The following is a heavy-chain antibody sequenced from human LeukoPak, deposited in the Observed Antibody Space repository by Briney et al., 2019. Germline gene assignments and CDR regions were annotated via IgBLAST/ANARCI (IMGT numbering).Heavy chain of an antibody. CDR3: ARQPDDSSSWYGVGYYFDY. CDR2: IYYSGST. Sequence: PSQTLSLTCTVSGGSISSSSYYWGWIRQPPGKGLEWIGSIYYSGSTYYNPSLKSRVTISVDTSKNQFSLKLSSVTAADTAVYYCARQPDDSSSWYGVGYYFDYWGQGTLVTVSS. V-gene: IGHV4-39*01. CDR1: GGSISSSSYY. D-gene: IGHD6-13*01. J-gene: IGHJ4*02.